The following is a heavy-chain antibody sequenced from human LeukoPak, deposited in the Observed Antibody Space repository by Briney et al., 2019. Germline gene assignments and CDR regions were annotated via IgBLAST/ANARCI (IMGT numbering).Heavy chain of an antibody. CDR1: GFTFGDYY. V-gene: IGHV3-30*02. Sequence: GGSLRLSCAASGFTFGDYYMGWVRQAPGKGLEWVAFIRYDGSNKYYADSVKGRFTISRDNSKNTLYLQMNSLRAEDTAVYYCAKDGVPSRYFGRNYFDYWGQGTLVTVSS. CDR2: IRYDGSNK. J-gene: IGHJ4*02. D-gene: IGHD2-8*01. CDR3: AKDGVPSRYFGRNYFDY.